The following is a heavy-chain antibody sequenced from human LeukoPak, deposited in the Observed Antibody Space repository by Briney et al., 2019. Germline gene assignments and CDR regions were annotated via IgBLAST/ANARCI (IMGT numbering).Heavy chain of an antibody. D-gene: IGHD3-9*01. V-gene: IGHV3-49*03. J-gene: IGHJ4*02. CDR1: GFTFGDYA. CDR2: IRSKAYGGTT. CDR3: TRVRYDILTGYYYYFDY. Sequence: GGSLRLSCTASGFTFGDYAMSWFRQAPGKGLEWVGFIRSKAYGGTTEYAASVKGRFTISRDDSKSIAYLQMNSLKTEDTAVYYCTRVRYDILTGYYYYFDYWGQGTLVTVSS.